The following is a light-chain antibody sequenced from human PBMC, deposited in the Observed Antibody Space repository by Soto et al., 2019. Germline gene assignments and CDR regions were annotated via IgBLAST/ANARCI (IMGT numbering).Light chain of an antibody. CDR1: TSDVGGYNY. J-gene: IGLJ1*01. V-gene: IGLV2-14*01. CDR3: LSKTSSISYV. Sequence: QSALTQPASVYGSPGQSITISCTGTTSDVGGYNYVSWYQQHPGKVPKLLIHEVSNLPSGVSNRFSGSKSGNTASLTISGLQAEDEADYYCLSKTSSISYVFGTGTKLTVL. CDR2: EVS.